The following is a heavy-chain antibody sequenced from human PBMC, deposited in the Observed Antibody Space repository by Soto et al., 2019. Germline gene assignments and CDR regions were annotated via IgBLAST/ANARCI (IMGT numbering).Heavy chain of an antibody. V-gene: IGHV4-4*07. CDR3: VRDGTKNLRDWFDP. CDR2: IYATGTT. Sequence: SETLSLTCNVSAASLAGYYWSWIRQPPGKGLEWIGRIYATGTTGYNPSLKSRLTMSVDMSKKQFSLTLRSVTAADTAMYYCVRDGTKNLRDWFDPWGQGILVTSPQ. J-gene: IGHJ5*02. D-gene: IGHD1-1*01. CDR1: AASLAGYY.